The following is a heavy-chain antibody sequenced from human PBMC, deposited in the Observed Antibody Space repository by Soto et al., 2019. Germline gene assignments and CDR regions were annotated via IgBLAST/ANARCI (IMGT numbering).Heavy chain of an antibody. J-gene: IGHJ6*03. V-gene: IGHV3-30*18. CDR2: ISYDGSNK. Sequence: GGSLRLSCAASGFTFSSYGMHWVRQAPGKGLEWVAVISYDGSNKYYADSVKGRFTISRDNSKNTLYLQMNSLRAEDTAVYYCAKDLSLGSYYMDVWGKGTTVTVSS. D-gene: IGHD3-16*02. CDR3: AKDLSLGSYYMDV. CDR1: GFTFSSYG.